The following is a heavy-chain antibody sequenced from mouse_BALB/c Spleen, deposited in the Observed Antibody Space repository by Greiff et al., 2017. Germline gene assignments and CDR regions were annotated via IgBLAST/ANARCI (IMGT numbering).Heavy chain of an antibody. D-gene: IGHD2-14*01. CDR3: ARDEGYDGYYYAMDY. CDR2: IWAGGST. J-gene: IGHJ4*01. CDR1: GFSLTSYG. V-gene: IGHV2-9*02. Sequence: VQRVESGPGLVAPSQSLSITCTVSGFSLTSYGVHWVRQPPGKGLEWLGVIWAGGSTNYNSALMSRLSISKDNSKSQVFLKMNSLQTDDTAMYYCARDEGYDGYYYAMDYWGQGTSVTVSS.